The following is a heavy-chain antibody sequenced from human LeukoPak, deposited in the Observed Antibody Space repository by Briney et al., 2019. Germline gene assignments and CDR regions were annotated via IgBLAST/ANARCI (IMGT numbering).Heavy chain of an antibody. Sequence: SETLSLTCTVSGGSISSSSYYWGWIRQPPGKGLEWIGSIYYSGSTYYNPSLKSRVTISVDTSKNQFSLKLSSVTAADTAVYYCARHYYDSSGHNDYWGRGTLVTVSS. V-gene: IGHV4-39*01. D-gene: IGHD3-22*01. CDR2: IYYSGST. CDR3: ARHYYDSSGHNDY. J-gene: IGHJ4*02. CDR1: GGSISSSSYY.